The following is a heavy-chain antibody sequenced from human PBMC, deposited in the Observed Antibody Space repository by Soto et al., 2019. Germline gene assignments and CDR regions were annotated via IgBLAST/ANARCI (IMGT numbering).Heavy chain of an antibody. V-gene: IGHV4-4*02. D-gene: IGHD3-22*01. CDR1: GGSISSSNW. CDR2: IYHSGST. CDR3: ALVDSSGHPFDY. Sequence: SETLSLTCAVSGGSISSSNWWSWVRQPPGKGLEWIGEIYHSGSTNYNPSLKSRVTISVDKSKNQFSLKLSSVTAADTAVYYCALVDSSGHPFDYWGQGTLVTVSS. J-gene: IGHJ4*02.